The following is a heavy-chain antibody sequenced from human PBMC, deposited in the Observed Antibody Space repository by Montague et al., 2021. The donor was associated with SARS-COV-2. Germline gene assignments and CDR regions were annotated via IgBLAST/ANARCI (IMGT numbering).Heavy chain of an antibody. CDR3: VRGGTMTVVVFDY. D-gene: IGHD3-22*01. Sequence: SETLSLTCTVSGDSISNSNWWTWVRQSPGRGLEWIGEIFRSGDSNYNPSLKSRVTMSVDMSRNQFSLSLSNVTAADTAIYYCVRGGTMTVVVFDYWGQGTLVTGSS. J-gene: IGHJ4*02. CDR2: IFRSGDS. CDR1: GDSISNSNW. V-gene: IGHV4-4*02.